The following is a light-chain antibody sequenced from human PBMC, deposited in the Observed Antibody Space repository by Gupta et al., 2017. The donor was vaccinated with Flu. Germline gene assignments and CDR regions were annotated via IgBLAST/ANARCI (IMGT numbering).Light chain of an antibody. CDR1: QSVLYSSNNKNY. CDR3: QQYYSTPTWT. J-gene: IGKJ1*01. Sequence: DIVMTQSPDALAVSLGERATIHCKSSQSVLYSSNNKNYLVWYQQKPGQPPKLLIYWASNRESGVPDRFSGSGSGTDFTLTISSLQAEDVAVYYCQQYYSTPTWTFGQGTKVEIK. CDR2: WAS. V-gene: IGKV4-1*01.